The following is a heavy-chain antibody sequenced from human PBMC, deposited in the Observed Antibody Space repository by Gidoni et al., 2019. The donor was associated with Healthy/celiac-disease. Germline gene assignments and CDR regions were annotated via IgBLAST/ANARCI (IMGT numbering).Heavy chain of an antibody. CDR2: IYYSGST. CDR1: GGSISSYY. V-gene: IGHV4-59*01. J-gene: IGHJ5*02. D-gene: IGHD4-17*01. Sequence: QVQLQASGPGLVKPSETLSLTCTVSGGSISSYYWSWIRQPPGKGLEWIGYIYYSGSTNYNPSPKSRVTISVDTSKNQFSLKLSSVTAADTAVYYCARVEPPTTVTTYTWFDPWGQGTLVTVSS. CDR3: ARVEPPTTVTTYTWFDP.